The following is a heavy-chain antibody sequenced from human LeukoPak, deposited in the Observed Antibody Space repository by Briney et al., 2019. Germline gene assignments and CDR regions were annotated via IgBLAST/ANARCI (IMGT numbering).Heavy chain of an antibody. J-gene: IGHJ4*02. CDR3: ARLHERGVVVVAAGEANFYTHNDY. Sequence: GASVKVSCKASGGTFSSYAISWVRQAPGQGLEWMGGIIPIFGTANYAQKFQGRVTITADESTSTAYMELSSLRSEDTAVYYCARLHERGVVVVAAGEANFYTHNDYWGQGTLVTVSS. V-gene: IGHV1-69*13. CDR2: IIPIFGTA. D-gene: IGHD2-15*01. CDR1: GGTFSSYA.